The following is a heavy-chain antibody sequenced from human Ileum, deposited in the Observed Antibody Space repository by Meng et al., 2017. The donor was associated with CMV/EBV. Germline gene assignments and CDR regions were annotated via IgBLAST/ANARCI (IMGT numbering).Heavy chain of an antibody. CDR2: ITADGITT. CDR3: ARRGNYIDY. V-gene: IGHV3-23*01. D-gene: IGHD1-26*01. CDR1: GFTFSTNV. Sequence: VRWLESGGDLVQAGGSLRLSLAASGFTFSTNVMNWVRQAPGKGLEWVSSITADGITTYDADSVKGRFTISRDNSKNTLYLSMNSPRAEDTAVYYCARRGNYIDYWGQGTLVTVSS. J-gene: IGHJ4*02.